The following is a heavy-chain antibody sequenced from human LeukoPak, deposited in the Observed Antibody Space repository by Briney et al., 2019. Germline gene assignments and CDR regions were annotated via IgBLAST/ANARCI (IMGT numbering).Heavy chain of an antibody. J-gene: IGHJ4*02. V-gene: IGHV3-23*01. CDR2: ISASAGST. Sequence: GGSLRLSCAASGFTFSSYAMSGVRQAPGKGLEWVSSISASAGSTYYADSVKGRFTISRDNSKNTLYLQMNSLRAEDTAVYYCAKLYDSSGYYIDHWGQGTLVTVSS. D-gene: IGHD3-22*01. CDR3: AKLYDSSGYYIDH. CDR1: GFTFSSYA.